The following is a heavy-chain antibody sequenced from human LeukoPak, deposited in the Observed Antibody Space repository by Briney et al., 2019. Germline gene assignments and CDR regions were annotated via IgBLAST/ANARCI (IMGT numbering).Heavy chain of an antibody. CDR2: VYISGST. Sequence: SETLSLTCTVSGGSISSGSYYWSWIRLPAGKGLEWIGRVYISGSTNYNPSLKSRVTISVDTSKNQFSLKLSSVTAADTAVYYCAREKSSSYRYYYYYMDVWGKGTTVTVSS. CDR1: GGSISSGSYY. CDR3: AREKSSSYRYYYYYMDV. D-gene: IGHD6-6*01. V-gene: IGHV4-61*02. J-gene: IGHJ6*03.